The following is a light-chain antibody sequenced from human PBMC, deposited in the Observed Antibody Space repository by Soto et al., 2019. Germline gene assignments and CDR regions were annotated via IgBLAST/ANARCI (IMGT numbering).Light chain of an antibody. CDR3: QKYNSAPLT. J-gene: IGKJ4*01. CDR1: QGIAPY. V-gene: IGKV1-27*01. CDR2: ATS. Sequence: DVPMTQSPSSLSAFVGDRVTITCRASQGIAPYLAWFQQKPGKVPKLLIYATSPLQSGVPSRFSGSGSGTDFTLTINSLQPEDVGTYYCQKYNSAPLTFGGGTKVEIK.